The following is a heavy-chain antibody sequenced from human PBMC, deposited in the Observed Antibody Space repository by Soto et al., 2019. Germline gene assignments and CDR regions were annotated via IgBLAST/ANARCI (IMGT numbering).Heavy chain of an antibody. CDR1: GFTVSSNY. Sequence: GGSLRLSCAASGFTVSSNYMSWVRQAPGKGLEWVSVIYSGGSTYYADSVKGRFTISRDNSKNTLYLQMNSLRAEDTAVYYCARTSVIAAGEDYWGQGTLVTVSS. J-gene: IGHJ4*02. D-gene: IGHD6-13*01. V-gene: IGHV3-66*01. CDR3: ARTSVIAAGEDY. CDR2: IYSGGST.